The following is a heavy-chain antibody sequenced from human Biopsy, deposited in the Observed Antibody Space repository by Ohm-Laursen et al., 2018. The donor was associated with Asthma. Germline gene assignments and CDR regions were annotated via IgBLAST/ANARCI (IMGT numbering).Heavy chain of an antibody. J-gene: IGHJ4*02. V-gene: IGHV3-30-3*01. CDR2: IFFDGSNK. Sequence: SLRLSCTAFGFTFHNYVMHWVRQASGKGLEWVAGIFFDGSNKYYADSVKGRFTISRDNSKDTLYLQVNSLRGDDTAVYYCARGKTWGRSYYFDYWGQGTLVTVSS. D-gene: IGHD6-6*01. CDR3: ARGKTWGRSYYFDY. CDR1: GFTFHNYV.